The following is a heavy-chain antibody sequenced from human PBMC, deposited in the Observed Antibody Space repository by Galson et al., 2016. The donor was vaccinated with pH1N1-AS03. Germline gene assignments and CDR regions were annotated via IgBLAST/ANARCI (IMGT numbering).Heavy chain of an antibody. V-gene: IGHV3-33*01. CDR1: GFTFSTYG. J-gene: IGHJ3*01. D-gene: IGHD1-20*01. CDR3: VLGVNWSRYAFDF. CDR2: IWHDGSDK. Sequence: SLRLSCAASGFTFSTYGMHWVRQAPGKGLEWVAVIWHDGSDKYYADSVKGRFTITRDNSKDTMYLQMGGLRAEDTAVYYCVLGVNWSRYAFDFWGQGTLVTVSS.